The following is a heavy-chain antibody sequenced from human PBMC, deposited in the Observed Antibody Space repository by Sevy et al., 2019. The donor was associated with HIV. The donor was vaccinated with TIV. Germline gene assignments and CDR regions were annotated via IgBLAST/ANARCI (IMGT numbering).Heavy chain of an antibody. CDR2: ISSDGTSQ. J-gene: IGHJ4*02. CDR1: GFTFQTFG. CDR3: TKESLRGTYPRGDFDY. D-gene: IGHD3-16*02. Sequence: GSLRLSCSGFGFTFQTFGMHWVRQAPGKGPEWLAVISSDGTSQNYADSVKGRFTISRDNSKNLLFLQMNRLIPNDTAVYFCTKESLRGTYPRGDFDYWGQGTLVTVSS. V-gene: IGHV3-30*18.